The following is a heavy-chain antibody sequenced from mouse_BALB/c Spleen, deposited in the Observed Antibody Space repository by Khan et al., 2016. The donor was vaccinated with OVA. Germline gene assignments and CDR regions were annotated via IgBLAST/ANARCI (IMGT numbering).Heavy chain of an antibody. V-gene: IGHV3-2*02. CDR2: ISYSGST. CDR3: ARRGPGFTY. Sequence: EVQLVESGPGLVKPSQSLSLTCTVTGYSITSDYAWNWIRQFPGTKLEWMGYISYSGSTSYNPSLKSRISITRDTSKNQFFLHLHSVTTEDTATYYCARRGPGFTYWGQGTLVTVS. J-gene: IGHJ3*01. CDR1: GYSITSDYA.